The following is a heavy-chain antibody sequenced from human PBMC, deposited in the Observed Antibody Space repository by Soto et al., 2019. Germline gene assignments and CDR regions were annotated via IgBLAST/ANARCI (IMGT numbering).Heavy chain of an antibody. V-gene: IGHV1-18*01. D-gene: IGHD4-17*01. CDR1: GYTFNSYG. J-gene: IGHJ4*02. CDR3: ARDRTSRDYGDYELAY. CDR2: ISAYNGNT. Sequence: ASVKVSCKASGYTFNSYGISWVRQAPGQGLEWMVWISAYNGNTNYAQKIQGRVTMTTDPYTTTAYMELSNLRSDDTAVYYCARDRTSRDYGDYELAYWGQGTLVTVSS.